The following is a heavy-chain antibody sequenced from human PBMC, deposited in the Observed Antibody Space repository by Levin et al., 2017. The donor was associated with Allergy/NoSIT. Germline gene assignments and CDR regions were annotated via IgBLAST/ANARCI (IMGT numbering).Heavy chain of an antibody. Sequence: GGSLRLSCAASGFTFSNYAMHWVHQAPGKGLEWVGVISDDGSSEFYIDSVKGRFTISRDNSKNRLYLQMDSLRAEDTALYYCVREIAEEGTWGQGTLVIVSS. V-gene: IGHV3-30-3*01. J-gene: IGHJ4*02. CDR2: ISDDGSSE. CDR3: VREIAEEGT. CDR1: GFTFSNYA. D-gene: IGHD1-1*01.